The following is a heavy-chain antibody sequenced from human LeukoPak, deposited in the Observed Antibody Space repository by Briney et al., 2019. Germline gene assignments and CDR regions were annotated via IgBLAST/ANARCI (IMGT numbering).Heavy chain of an antibody. V-gene: IGHV3-30*02. J-gene: IGHJ4*02. D-gene: IGHD3-9*01. CDR3: AKSLAYDILTGSPFDY. CDR2: IWYDGSNK. CDR1: GFTFSSYG. Sequence: PGGSLRLSCAASGFTFSSYGMHWVRQAPGKGLEWVAVIWYDGSNKYYADSVKGRFTISRDNSKNTLYLQMNSLRAEDTAVYYCAKSLAYDILTGSPFDYWGQGTLVTVSS.